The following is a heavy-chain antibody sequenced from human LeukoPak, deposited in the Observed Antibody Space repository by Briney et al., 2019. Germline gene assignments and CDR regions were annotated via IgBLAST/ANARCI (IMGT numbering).Heavy chain of an antibody. CDR2: ISSSGSYI. J-gene: IGHJ4*02. CDR1: GFTFSSYS. D-gene: IGHD1-1*01. CDR3: ARGQEFDDGVFDS. V-gene: IGHV3-21*04. Sequence: GGSLRLSCAASGFTFSSYSMNWVRQAPGKGLEWVSSISSSGSYIYYADSVKGRFTISRDNAKNSLFLQMNSLRVEDTAIYYCARGQEFDDGVFDSWGQGTLVTVSS.